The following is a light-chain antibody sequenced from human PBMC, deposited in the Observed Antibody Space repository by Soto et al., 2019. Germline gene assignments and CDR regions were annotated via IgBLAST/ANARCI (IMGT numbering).Light chain of an antibody. V-gene: IGLV2-8*01. CDR3: SSHAGNNTGL. CDR2: EVS. J-gene: IGLJ2*01. Sequence: QSALTQPPSASGSPGQSVTISCTGTSSDVGGYKYVSWYQQHPGKAPKLIIYEVSRRPSGVPDRFSGSKSGNTASLTVSGLQAEDEADYYCSSHAGNNTGLFGVGTKLTVL. CDR1: SSDVGGYKY.